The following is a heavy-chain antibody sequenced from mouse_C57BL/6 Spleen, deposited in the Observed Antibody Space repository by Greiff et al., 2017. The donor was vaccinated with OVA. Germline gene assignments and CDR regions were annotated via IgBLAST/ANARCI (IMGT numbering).Heavy chain of an antibody. V-gene: IGHV1-76*01. CDR2: IYPGSGNT. CDR1: GYTFTDYY. D-gene: IGHD2-1*01. J-gene: IGHJ2*01. CDR3: ARWGNQPFDY. Sequence: VKLMESGPELVRPGASVKLSCKASGYTFTDYYINWVKQRPGQGLEWIARIYPGSGNTYYNEKFKGKATLTAEKSSSTAYMQLSSLTSEDSAVYFCARWGNQPFDYWGQGTTLTVSS.